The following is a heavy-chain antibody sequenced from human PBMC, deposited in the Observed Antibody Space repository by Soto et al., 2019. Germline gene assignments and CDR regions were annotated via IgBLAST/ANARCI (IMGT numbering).Heavy chain of an antibody. J-gene: IGHJ4*02. Sequence: QVQLVQSGAELKKPGSSVKVSCKSSGGSFSNSAVTWVRQAPGQGLAWMGGIIPIFNTPNYAQKFQGRVAFTADDSTATAYMELTSLTSEDTAVYYCASRPRNGYNRWGQGTLVTVSS. V-gene: IGHV1-69*01. CDR1: GGSFSNSA. CDR3: ASRPRNGYNR. CDR2: IIPIFNTP. D-gene: IGHD5-12*01.